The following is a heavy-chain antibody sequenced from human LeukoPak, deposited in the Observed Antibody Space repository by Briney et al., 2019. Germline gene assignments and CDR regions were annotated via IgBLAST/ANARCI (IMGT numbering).Heavy chain of an antibody. D-gene: IGHD5-24*01. J-gene: IGHJ5*02. CDR2: INPNTGGT. Sequence: ASVKVSCKASGYTFTGYYTHWVRQAPGQGLEWMGWINPNTGGTNYAQKFQGRVTMTRDTSISTAYMEVNRLRSDDTAVYYCARGERWLQLTWGQGTLVTVSS. CDR1: GYTFTGYY. CDR3: ARGERWLQLT. V-gene: IGHV1-2*02.